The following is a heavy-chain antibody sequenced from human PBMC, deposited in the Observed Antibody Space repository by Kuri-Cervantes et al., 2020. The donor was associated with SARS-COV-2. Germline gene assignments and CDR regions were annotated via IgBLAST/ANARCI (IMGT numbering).Heavy chain of an antibody. J-gene: IGHJ4*02. CDR2: ISAYSGGT. D-gene: IGHD3-16*01. V-gene: IGHV1-2*02. CDR3: ATDWGLRYYFDY. CDR1: GYTFTSYG. Sequence: ASVKVSCKASGYTFTSYGISWVRQAPGQGLEWMGWISAYSGGTNYARKFQGRVTMTRDTSISTAYMELSRLRSDDTAVYYCATDWGLRYYFDYWGQGTLVTVSS.